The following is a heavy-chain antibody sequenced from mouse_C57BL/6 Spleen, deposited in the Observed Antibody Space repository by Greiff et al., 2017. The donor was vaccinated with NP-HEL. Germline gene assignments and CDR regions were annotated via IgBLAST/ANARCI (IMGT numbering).Heavy chain of an antibody. CDR1: GFSLTSYG. CDR2: IWSDGST. V-gene: IGHV2-6*03. D-gene: IGHD2-5*01. CDR3: ARSDFSNYNYAMDY. Sequence: QVQLKESGPGLVAPSQSLSITCTVSGFSLTSYGVHWVRQPPGKGLEWLVVIWSDGSTTYNSALKSRLIISKDNSKSQVFLKMNRLQTDDTAMYYCARSDFSNYNYAMDYWGQGTSVTVS. J-gene: IGHJ4*01.